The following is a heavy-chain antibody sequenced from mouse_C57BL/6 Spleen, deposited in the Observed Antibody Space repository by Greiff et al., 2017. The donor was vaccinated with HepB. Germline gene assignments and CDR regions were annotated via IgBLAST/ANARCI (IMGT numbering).Heavy chain of an antibody. CDR1: GFNIKDDY. Sequence: EVQRVESGAELVRPGASVKLSCTASGFNIKDDYMHWVKQRPEQGLEWIGWIDPENGDTEYASKFQGKATITADTSSNTAYLQLSSLTSEDTAVYYCTTNSNYDYWGQGTLVTVSA. J-gene: IGHJ3*01. D-gene: IGHD2-5*01. CDR3: TTNSNYDY. CDR2: IDPENGDT. V-gene: IGHV14-4*01.